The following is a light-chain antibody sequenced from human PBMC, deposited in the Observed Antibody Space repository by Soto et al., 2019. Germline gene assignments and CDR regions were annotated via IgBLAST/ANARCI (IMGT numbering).Light chain of an antibody. CDR1: HNVDIY. CDR3: QQRKHWPPLT. J-gene: IGKJ5*01. CDR2: DAS. V-gene: IGKV3-11*01. Sequence: EVVLTQSPATLSFSPGETATLSCRASHNVDIYLAWYQQKPGQAPRLLVYDASNRATGIPARFSGSGSGTDFTLPISSLEPEDSAVYYCQQRKHWPPLTFGQGTRLE.